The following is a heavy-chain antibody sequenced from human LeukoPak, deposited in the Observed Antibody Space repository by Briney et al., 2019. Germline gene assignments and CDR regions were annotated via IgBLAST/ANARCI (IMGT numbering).Heavy chain of an antibody. Sequence: GGSLRLSCAASGFTFSSYAMSWVRQAPGKGLEWVSAISGSGGSTYYADSAKGRFTISRDNSKNTLFLQMNSLRVEDTAVYYCATGPYGDYIGLEYWGQGTLVTVSS. CDR1: GFTFSSYA. CDR3: ATGPYGDYIGLEY. D-gene: IGHD4-17*01. V-gene: IGHV3-23*01. J-gene: IGHJ4*02. CDR2: ISGSGGST.